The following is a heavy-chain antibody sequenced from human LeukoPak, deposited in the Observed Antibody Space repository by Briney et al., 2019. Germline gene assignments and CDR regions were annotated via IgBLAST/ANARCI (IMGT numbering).Heavy chain of an antibody. D-gene: IGHD5-24*01. J-gene: IGHJ4*02. CDR2: ISAYNGNT. V-gene: IGHV1-18*04. CDR1: GYTFTSYY. Sequence: ASVKVSCKASGYTFTSYYMHWVRQAPGQGLEWMGWISAYNGNTNYAQKLQGRVTMTTDTSTSTAYMELRSLRSDDTAVYYCARVDGLDDDYWGQGTLVTVSS. CDR3: ARVDGLDDDY.